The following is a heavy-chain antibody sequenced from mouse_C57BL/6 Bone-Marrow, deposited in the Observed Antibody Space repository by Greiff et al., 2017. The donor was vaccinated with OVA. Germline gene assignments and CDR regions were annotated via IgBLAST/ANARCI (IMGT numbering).Heavy chain of an antibody. CDR3: ARSQYHYVSSYAMDY. J-gene: IGHJ4*01. V-gene: IGHV1-22*01. CDR2: INPNNGGT. D-gene: IGHD1-1*01. Sequence: VQLHQSGPELVKPGASVKLSCKASGYTFTDYNMNWVKQSPGQSLEWIGYINPNNGGTCYNQKFKGKATLTANKSSSTAYMELRSPTSEDSAVYYCARSQYHYVSSYAMDYWGQGTSVTVSS. CDR1: GYTFTDYN.